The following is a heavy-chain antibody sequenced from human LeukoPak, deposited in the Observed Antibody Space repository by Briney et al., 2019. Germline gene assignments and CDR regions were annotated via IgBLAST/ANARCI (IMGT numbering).Heavy chain of an antibody. CDR3: ATVMAACPRPDAFDI. CDR1: GYTLTELS. V-gene: IGHV1-24*01. J-gene: IGHJ3*02. D-gene: IGHD6-6*01. CDR2: FDPEDGET. Sequence: ASVKVSCKVSGYTLTELSMHWVRQAPGKGLEWMGGFDPEDGETIYAQKFQGRVTMTEDTSTDTAYMELSSLRSEDTAVYYCATVMAACPRPDAFDIWGQGTMVTVSS.